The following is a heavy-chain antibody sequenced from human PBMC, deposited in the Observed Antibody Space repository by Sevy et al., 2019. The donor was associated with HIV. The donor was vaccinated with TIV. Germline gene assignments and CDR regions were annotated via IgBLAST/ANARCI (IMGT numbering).Heavy chain of an antibody. J-gene: IGHJ3*02. CDR2: IHHTGST. V-gene: IGHV4-4*02. D-gene: IGHD6-25*01. CDR1: GASITISTW. Sequence: SETLSLTCAVSGASITISTWWGWVRQPPGKGLEWIGEIHHTGSTNSNPSLKTRVTPSVDKSKNQFSLNLNSVTAADTAVYYCVRAKFGSVLGDALDIWGQGTMVTVSS. CDR3: VRAKFGSVLGDALDI.